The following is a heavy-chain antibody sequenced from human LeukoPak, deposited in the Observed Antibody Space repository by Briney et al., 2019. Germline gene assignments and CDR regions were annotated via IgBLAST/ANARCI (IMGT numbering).Heavy chain of an antibody. CDR1: GGSITSYY. V-gene: IGHV4-59*01. CDR2: IYNSGST. CDR3: ARSEILLWFGETYYYMDV. D-gene: IGHD3-10*01. Sequence: SETLSLTCTVSGGSITSYYWNWIRQPPAKGLEWIGYIYNSGSTNYNPSLKSRVTISVDTSKNQFSLKLSSVTAADTAVYYCARSEILLWFGETYYYMDVWGKGTTVTISS. J-gene: IGHJ6*03.